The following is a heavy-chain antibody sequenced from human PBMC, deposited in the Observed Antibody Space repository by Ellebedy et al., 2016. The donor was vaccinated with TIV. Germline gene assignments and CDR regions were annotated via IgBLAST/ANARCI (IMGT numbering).Heavy chain of an antibody. CDR3: ARSPLTMVRGDDEYNWFDP. CDR2: IYDDGST. V-gene: IGHV3-53*01. CDR1: GFPVSNNY. D-gene: IGHD3-10*01. Sequence: GGSLRLSCAASGFPVSNNYMTWVRQAPGKGLEWVSLIYDDGSTYYADSVKGRFTISRDNAKNSLYLQMNSLRAEDTAVYYCARSPLTMVRGDDEYNWFDPWGQGTLVTVSS. J-gene: IGHJ5*02.